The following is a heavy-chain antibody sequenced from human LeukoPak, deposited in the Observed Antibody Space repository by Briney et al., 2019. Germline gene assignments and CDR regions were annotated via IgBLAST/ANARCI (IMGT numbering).Heavy chain of an antibody. V-gene: IGHV3-74*01. Sequence: GGSLRLSCAASGFTFSSYWMHWVRQAPGKGLVWVSRISDGGSTTTYADSVKGRFTISRDNSKNTLFLQMNSLRAEDTAMYYCAKGPYTNGPFDYWGQGTLVTVSS. CDR2: ISDGGSTT. D-gene: IGHD6-19*01. CDR3: AKGPYTNGPFDY. CDR1: GFTFSSYW. J-gene: IGHJ4*02.